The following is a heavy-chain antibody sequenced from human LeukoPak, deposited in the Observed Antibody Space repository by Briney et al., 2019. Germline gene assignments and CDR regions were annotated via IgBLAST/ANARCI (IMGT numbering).Heavy chain of an antibody. CDR3: ARPDILRYFDY. D-gene: IGHD3-9*01. CDR2: INPNSGGT. Sequence: WAAVKVSCKASGYTFTGYYMHWVRQAPGQGLEWMGWINPNSGGTNYAQKFQGRATMTRDTSIRTAYRELSRLRSDDSAVYYCARPDILRYFDYWGQGTLVTVSS. CDR1: GYTFTGYY. J-gene: IGHJ4*02. V-gene: IGHV1-2*02.